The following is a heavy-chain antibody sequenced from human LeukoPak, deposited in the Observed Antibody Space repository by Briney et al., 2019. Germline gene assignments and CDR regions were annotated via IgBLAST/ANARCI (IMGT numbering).Heavy chain of an antibody. CDR1: GFTFSSYG. V-gene: IGHV3-33*01. D-gene: IGHD6-6*01. CDR2: IWYDGTNK. Sequence: GRSLRLSCAASGFTFSSYGMHWVRQAPGKGLECVAVIWYDGTNKDYADSVKGRFTISRDNSKNTLYLQMNTLRAEDTAVYYCAGSLYSSSSPYFNYWGQGTLVTVSS. CDR3: AGSLYSSSSPYFNY. J-gene: IGHJ4*02.